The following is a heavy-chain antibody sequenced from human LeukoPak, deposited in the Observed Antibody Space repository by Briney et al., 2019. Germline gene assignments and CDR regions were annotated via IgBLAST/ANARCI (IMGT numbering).Heavy chain of an antibody. CDR1: GGSFSGYY. Sequence: PSETLSLTCAVYGGSFSGYYWSWIRQPPGKGLEWIGEINHSGSTNYNPSLKSRVTISIDTSKNQFSLKLSSVTAADTAVYYCARRRFDAFDIWGQGTMVTVSS. V-gene: IGHV4-34*01. CDR2: INHSGST. CDR3: ARRRFDAFDI. J-gene: IGHJ3*02.